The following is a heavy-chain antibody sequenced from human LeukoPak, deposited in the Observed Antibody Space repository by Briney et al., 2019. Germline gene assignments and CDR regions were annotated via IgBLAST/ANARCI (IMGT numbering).Heavy chain of an antibody. D-gene: IGHD3-22*01. Sequence: PGGSLRLSCAASGFTFSDYYMSWSRQAPGRGLEWVSYISSSGSTIYYADSVKGRFTISRDNAKNSLYLQMNSLRAEDTAVYYCAKSIVVVTYQFDYWGQGTLVTVSS. J-gene: IGHJ4*02. CDR2: ISSSGSTI. CDR1: GFTFSDYY. V-gene: IGHV3-11*01. CDR3: AKSIVVVTYQFDY.